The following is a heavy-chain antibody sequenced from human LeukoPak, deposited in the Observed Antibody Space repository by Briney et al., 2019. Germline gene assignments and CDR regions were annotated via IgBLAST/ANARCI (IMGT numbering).Heavy chain of an antibody. CDR3: AKGDFYGSGRDYYYYMDV. CDR1: GFTFSSHG. J-gene: IGHJ6*03. Sequence: GGSLRLSCAASGFTFSSHGMSCVRQAPGKGLEWVSAISGSGGRTYYADSVKGRFTISRDNSKNTLYLQMNSLRAEDTAVYNCAKGDFYGSGRDYYYYMDVWGKGTTVTVSS. D-gene: IGHD3-10*01. V-gene: IGHV3-23*01. CDR2: ISGSGGRT.